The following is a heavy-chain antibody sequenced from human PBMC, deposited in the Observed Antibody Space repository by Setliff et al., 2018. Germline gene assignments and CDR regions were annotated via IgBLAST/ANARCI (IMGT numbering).Heavy chain of an antibody. D-gene: IGHD3-22*01. Sequence: SETLSLTCTVSGGSISSYSWSWIRQPAGKGLEWIGHIYTTGSTNYNPSLKSRVTLSVDTSKNQFSLKLTSVTAADTAIYYCARTPFYYDTAGYDFWGQGTLVTVSS. CDR1: GGSISSYS. V-gene: IGHV4-4*07. CDR2: IYTTGST. CDR3: ARTPFYYDTAGYDF. J-gene: IGHJ4*02.